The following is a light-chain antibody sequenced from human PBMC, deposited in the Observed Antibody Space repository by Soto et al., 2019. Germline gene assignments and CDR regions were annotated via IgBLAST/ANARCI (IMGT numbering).Light chain of an antibody. V-gene: IGLV3-27*01. CDR2: KDS. CDR1: ELAKKY. J-gene: IGLJ1*01. CDR3: YSATDNNLGV. Sequence: SYELTQPSSVSVSPGQTARITCSGDELAKKYARWFQQKPGQAPVLVIYKDSERPSGIPERFSGSSSGTTVTLTISGAQVEDEADYYCYSATDNNLGVFGTGTKVTVL.